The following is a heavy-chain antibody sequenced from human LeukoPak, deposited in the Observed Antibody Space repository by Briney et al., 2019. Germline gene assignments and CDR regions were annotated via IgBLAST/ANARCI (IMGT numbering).Heavy chain of an antibody. CDR3: ARGDCSSTICYSPMDV. Sequence: SETLSLTCAFYGGSFSGNYWSWIRQPPGKGLEWIGEINHSGSTNYNPSLKSRVTISVDTSKNQFSLKLSSVTAADTAVYYCARGDCSSTICYSPMDVWGKGTTVTVSS. V-gene: IGHV4-34*01. J-gene: IGHJ6*03. CDR2: INHSGST. CDR1: GGSFSGNY. D-gene: IGHD2-2*01.